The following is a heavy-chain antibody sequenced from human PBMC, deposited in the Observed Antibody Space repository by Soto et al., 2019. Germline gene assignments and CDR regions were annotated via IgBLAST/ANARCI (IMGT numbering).Heavy chain of an antibody. Sequence: QVQLVQSGAEVKKPGASVKVSCKASGYTFTGYYMHWVRQAPGQGLEWMGWINPNSGGTNYAQKFQGWVTMTRDTSISTAYMELSRLRSDDTAVYYCAREYSSGWYSFEGFDPWGQGTLVTVSS. CDR2: INPNSGGT. D-gene: IGHD6-19*01. V-gene: IGHV1-2*04. CDR1: GYTFTGYY. CDR3: AREYSSGWYSFEGFDP. J-gene: IGHJ5*02.